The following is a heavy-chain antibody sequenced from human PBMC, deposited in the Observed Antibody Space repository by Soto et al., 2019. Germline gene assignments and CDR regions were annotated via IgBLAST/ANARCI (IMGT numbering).Heavy chain of an antibody. CDR3: ARGLYYYDSSGYY. V-gene: IGHV3-48*01. CDR2: ISSSSSTI. J-gene: IGHJ4*02. Sequence: EGKLVESGGGLVQPGGSLRLSCAASGFTFSRYSMNWVRQAPGKGLEWVSYISSSSSTIYYADSVKGRFTISRDNAKNSLYLQMNSLRAEDTAVYYCARGLYYYDSSGYYWGQGTLVTVSS. D-gene: IGHD3-22*01. CDR1: GFTFSRYS.